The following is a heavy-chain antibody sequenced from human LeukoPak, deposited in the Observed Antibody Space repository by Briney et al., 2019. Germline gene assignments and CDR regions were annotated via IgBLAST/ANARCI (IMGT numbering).Heavy chain of an antibody. J-gene: IGHJ3*02. CDR1: GYSISSGYY. D-gene: IGHD5-24*01. CDR2: IYHSGST. Sequence: PSETLSLTCAVSGYSISSGYYWGWIRQPPGKGLEWIGSIYHSGSTYYNPSLKSRVTISVDTSKNQFSLKLSSVTAADTAVYYCARPMIATDGYRLAAFDIWGQGTMVTVSS. CDR3: ARPMIATDGYRLAAFDI. V-gene: IGHV4-38-2*01.